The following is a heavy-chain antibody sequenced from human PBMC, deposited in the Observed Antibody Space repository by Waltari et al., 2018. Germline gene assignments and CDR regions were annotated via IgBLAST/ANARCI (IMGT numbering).Heavy chain of an antibody. Sequence: QVQLQESGPGLVKPSETLSLTCTVPGGSISSYYWSWIRQPAGEGLECIGRIYPSGSTNYNPSLKSRVTMSVDTSKNQLSLKLNSVTAADTAVYYCARASGSGWFYFDYWGQGTLVTVSS. CDR3: ARASGSGWFYFDY. CDR2: IYPSGST. D-gene: IGHD6-19*01. V-gene: IGHV4-4*07. CDR1: GGSISSYY. J-gene: IGHJ4*02.